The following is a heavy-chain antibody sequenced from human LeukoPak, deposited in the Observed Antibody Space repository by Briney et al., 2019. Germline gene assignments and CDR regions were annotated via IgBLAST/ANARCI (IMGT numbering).Heavy chain of an antibody. D-gene: IGHD2-15*01. CDR3: ARDATWYCSGGSCSHYFYSMDV. CDR1: GGTFSSNA. Sequence: GASVKVSCKASGGTFSSNAISWVRQASGQGLEWMGVIIPIFGTANYAQKFQGRVTITADESTSTAYMELSSLRSEDTAVYYCARDATWYCSGGSCSHYFYSMDVWGKGTTVTISS. J-gene: IGHJ6*03. V-gene: IGHV1-69*13. CDR2: IIPIFGTA.